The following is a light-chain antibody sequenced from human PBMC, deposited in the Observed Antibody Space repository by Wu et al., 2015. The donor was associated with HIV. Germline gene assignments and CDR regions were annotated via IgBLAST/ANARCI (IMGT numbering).Light chain of an antibody. J-gene: IGKJ1*01. CDR3: QRYDHYRT. CDR2: KAS. CDR1: QSIGTS. V-gene: IGKV1-5*03. Sequence: DIQMTQSPSTLSASVGDRVSITCRASQSIGTSLAWYQHKPGKAPKLLIYKASSLETGVPSRFSGSGSGTEFTLTISSLQPDDFAIYYCQRYDHYRTFGPGTKVEMK.